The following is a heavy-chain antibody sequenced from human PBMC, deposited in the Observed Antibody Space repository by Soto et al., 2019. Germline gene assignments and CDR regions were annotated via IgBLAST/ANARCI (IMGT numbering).Heavy chain of an antibody. CDR1: GGSISSGDYS. D-gene: IGHD3-3*01. J-gene: IGHJ5*02. CDR3: ARGVTVFGLVSRFWFDP. Sequence: ASETLSLTCTVSGGSISSGDYSWSWVRQSPGKGLEWIGHIYNSGITYYNPSLKSRVVISIDTSRNQFSLRLNSLTAADRAVYFCARGVTVFGLVSRFWFDPWGQGTVVTVSS. CDR2: IYNSGIT. V-gene: IGHV4-30-4*01.